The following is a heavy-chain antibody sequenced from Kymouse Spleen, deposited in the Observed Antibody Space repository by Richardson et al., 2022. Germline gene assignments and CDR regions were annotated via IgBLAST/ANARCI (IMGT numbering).Heavy chain of an antibody. CDR1: GFTFSSYG. V-gene: IGHV3-30*18. CDR2: ISYDGSNK. Sequence: QVQLVESGGGVVQPGRSLRLSCAASGFTFSSYGMHWVRQAPGKGLEWVAVISYDGSNKYYADSVKGRFTISRDNSKNTLYLQMNSLRAEDTAVYYCANYGTMVRGYYYYYGMDVWGQGTTVTVSS. D-gene: IGHD3-10*01. J-gene: IGHJ6*02. CDR3: ANYGTMVRGYYYYYGMDV.